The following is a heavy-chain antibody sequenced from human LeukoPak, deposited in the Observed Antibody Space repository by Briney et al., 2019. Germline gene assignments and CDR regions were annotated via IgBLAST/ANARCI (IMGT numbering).Heavy chain of an antibody. CDR1: GGSISSGSYY. CDR2: IYTSGST. Sequence: SETLSLTCTVSGGSISSGSYYWNWIRQPAGKGLEWIGRIYTSGSTNYNPSLKSRVTISVDTSKDQFSLKLSSVTAADTAVYYCAREASGWYYMDVWGKGTTVTASS. D-gene: IGHD6-19*01. J-gene: IGHJ6*03. CDR3: AREASGWYYMDV. V-gene: IGHV4-61*02.